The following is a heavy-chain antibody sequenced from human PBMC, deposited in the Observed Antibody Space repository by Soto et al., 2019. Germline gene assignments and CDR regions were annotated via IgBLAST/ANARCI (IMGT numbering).Heavy chain of an antibody. D-gene: IGHD7-27*01. CDR2: XXXXXXX. CDR1: XGSFTGHF. V-gene: IGHV4-34*01. CDR3: ARAKFESTGWHQFDI. Sequence: SXGSFTGHFWSWVRQPXGKGXXXXXXXXXXXXXXXXXXLRSRVTLSVDSSKNQISLALTSVTAADTAVYYCARAKFESTGWHQFDIWGQGTLVTVSS. J-gene: IGHJ4*02.